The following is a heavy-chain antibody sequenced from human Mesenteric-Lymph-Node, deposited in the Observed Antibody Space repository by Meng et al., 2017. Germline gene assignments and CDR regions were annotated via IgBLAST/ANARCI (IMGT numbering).Heavy chain of an antibody. Sequence: GGSLRLSCAASGFTFSSYAMHWVRQAPGKGLEWVAVISYDGSNKYYADSVKGRFTISRDNSKNTLYLQMNSLRAEDTAVYYCARVVLRYFDWFTGAFDIWGQGTMVTVSS. D-gene: IGHD3-9*01. V-gene: IGHV3-30*04. CDR1: GFTFSSYA. CDR2: ISYDGSNK. CDR3: ARVVLRYFDWFTGAFDI. J-gene: IGHJ3*02.